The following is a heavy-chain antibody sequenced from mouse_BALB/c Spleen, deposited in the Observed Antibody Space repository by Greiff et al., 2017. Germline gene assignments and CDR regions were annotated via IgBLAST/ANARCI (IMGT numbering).Heavy chain of an antibody. Sequence: EVQLQQSGAELVKPGASVKLSCTASGFNIKDTYMHWVKQRPEQGLEWIGRIDPANGNTKYDPKFQGKATITADTSSNTAYLQLSSLTSEDTAVYYCARWGYDDAMDYWGQGTSVTVSS. J-gene: IGHJ4*01. CDR1: GFNIKDTY. CDR2: IDPANGNT. D-gene: IGHD2-14*01. CDR3: ARWGYDDAMDY. V-gene: IGHV14-3*02.